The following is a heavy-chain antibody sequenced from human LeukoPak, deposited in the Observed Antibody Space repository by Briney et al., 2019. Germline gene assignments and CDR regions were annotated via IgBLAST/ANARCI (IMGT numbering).Heavy chain of an antibody. CDR3: AKDATPGNAIWDYFGK. CDR2: IGSTDI. Sequence: GGSLTLSCAASGFTFNICAMSWLRQAPGKGLGWVSSIGSTDIYYADSVKGRFTVSRDNSKNTLYLQLNNLRAEDSAVYYCAKDATPGNAIWDYFGKWGQGTLVTVSS. V-gene: IGHV3-23*01. D-gene: IGHD1-1*01. CDR1: GFTFNICA. J-gene: IGHJ4*02.